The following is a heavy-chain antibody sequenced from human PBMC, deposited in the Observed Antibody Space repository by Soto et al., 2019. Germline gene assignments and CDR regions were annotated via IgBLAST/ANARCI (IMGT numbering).Heavy chain of an antibody. Sequence: GGSLRLSCAASGFTFSSYAMSWVRQAPGKGLEWVSAISGSGGSTYYADSVKGRFTISRDNSKNTLYLQMNSLRAEDTAVYYCAKGKKVVPAGRRSYFDYWGQGTLVTVS. V-gene: IGHV3-23*01. J-gene: IGHJ4*02. CDR3: AKGKKVVPAGRRSYFDY. CDR1: GFTFSSYA. D-gene: IGHD2-2*01. CDR2: ISGSGGST.